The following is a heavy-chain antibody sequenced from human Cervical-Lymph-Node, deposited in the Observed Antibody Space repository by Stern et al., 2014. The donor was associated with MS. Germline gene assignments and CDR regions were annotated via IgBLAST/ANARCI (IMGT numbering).Heavy chain of an antibody. V-gene: IGHV3-21*01. Sequence: EVHLVESGGGLVKPGGSLRLSCAASGFTFSTYTMNWVRQAPGKGLEWVSAISGSSAYIYYADSVKGRFTISRDNSENSLYLQMNSLRDEDTAVYYCARVNGGNSLALRSSYWGQGTLVTVSS. CDR3: ARVNGGNSLALRSSY. J-gene: IGHJ4*02. CDR2: ISGSSAYI. CDR1: GFTFSTYT. D-gene: IGHD4-23*01.